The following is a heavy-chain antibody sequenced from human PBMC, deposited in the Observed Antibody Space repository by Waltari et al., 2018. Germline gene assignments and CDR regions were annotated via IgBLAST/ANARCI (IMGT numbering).Heavy chain of an antibody. Sequence: EVQLLESVGGLVQPGGSLRLSCAASGFNFSSYAIRWVRQAPGKGLEWVSAISGSGVSTYYADSVKGRFTISRDNSKNTLYLQMNSLRAEDTAVYYCAKDITMVRGAKTYYYGMDVWGQGTTVTVSS. D-gene: IGHD3-10*01. CDR3: AKDITMVRGAKTYYYGMDV. CDR2: ISGSGVST. V-gene: IGHV3-23*01. CDR1: GFNFSSYA. J-gene: IGHJ6*02.